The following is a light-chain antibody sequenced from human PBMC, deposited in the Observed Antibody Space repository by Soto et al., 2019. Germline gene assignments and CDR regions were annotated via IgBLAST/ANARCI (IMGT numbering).Light chain of an antibody. CDR1: XXVSSY. Sequence: PATLSLSPXXXXXLSXXXXXXVSSYLAWYQQKPGQAPRLLIYDASTRATGIPARFSGSGSGTDFTLTITSLEPEDFAVYYCQQRSNWPPTFGQGTKVEIK. V-gene: IGKV3-11*01. CDR3: QQRSNWPPT. CDR2: DAS. J-gene: IGKJ1*01.